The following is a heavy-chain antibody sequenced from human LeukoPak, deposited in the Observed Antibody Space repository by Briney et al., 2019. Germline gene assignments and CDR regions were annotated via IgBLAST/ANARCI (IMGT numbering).Heavy chain of an antibody. CDR1: GFTFSNAW. J-gene: IGHJ4*02. V-gene: IGHV3-15*01. CDR3: TTCRYRGGSCYSDY. D-gene: IGHD2-15*01. Sequence: PGGSLRLSCAASGFTFSNAWMSWVRQAPGKGLEWVGRIKRKTDGGTTDYAAPVKGRFTISRDDSKNTLYLQMNSLKTEDTAVYYCTTCRYRGGSCYSDYWGQGTLVTVSS. CDR2: IKRKTDGGTT.